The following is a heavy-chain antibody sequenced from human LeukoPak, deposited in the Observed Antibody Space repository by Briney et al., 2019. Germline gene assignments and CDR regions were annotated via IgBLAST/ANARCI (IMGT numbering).Heavy chain of an antibody. D-gene: IGHD5-12*01. CDR3: ARPFAPRGFYGMDV. CDR1: GXSISSSPYY. Sequence: PSETLSLTCTVSGXSISSSPYYWAWIRQPPGEGLEWIGTFYYSGSTYYNPSLKSRVTISVDTSKNQFSLKLSSVTAADTAVYYCARPFAPRGFYGMDVWGQGTTVTVSS. J-gene: IGHJ6*02. CDR2: FYYSGST. V-gene: IGHV4-39*01.